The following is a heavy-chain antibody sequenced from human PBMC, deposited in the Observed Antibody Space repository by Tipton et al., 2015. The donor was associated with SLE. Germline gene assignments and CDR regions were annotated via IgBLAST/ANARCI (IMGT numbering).Heavy chain of an antibody. V-gene: IGHV4-59*11. D-gene: IGHD4-11*01. Sequence: TLSLTCTVSGGSISSQYWSWIRQPPGKGLELIGYIYNSGSTKYNPSLKNRVTISVDTSKNHFSLKLISVTAADTAVYYCAREFLNPVTTVHYYFDLWGRGTLVTVSS. CDR1: GGSISSQY. CDR2: IYNSGST. J-gene: IGHJ2*01. CDR3: AREFLNPVTTVHYYFDL.